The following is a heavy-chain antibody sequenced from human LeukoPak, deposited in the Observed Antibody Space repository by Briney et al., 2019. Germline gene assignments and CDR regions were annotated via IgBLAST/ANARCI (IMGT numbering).Heavy chain of an antibody. CDR3: ASTGYSSSWYEGQIDY. CDR1: GGSFSGYY. CDR2: INHSGST. J-gene: IGHJ4*02. Sequence: SETLSLTCAVYGGSFSGYYWSWIRQPPGKGLEWIGEINHSGSTNYNPSLKSRVTISVDTSKNPLSLRLSSVAAADTAVYYCASTGYSSSWYEGQIDYWGQGTLVTVSS. V-gene: IGHV4-34*01. D-gene: IGHD6-13*01.